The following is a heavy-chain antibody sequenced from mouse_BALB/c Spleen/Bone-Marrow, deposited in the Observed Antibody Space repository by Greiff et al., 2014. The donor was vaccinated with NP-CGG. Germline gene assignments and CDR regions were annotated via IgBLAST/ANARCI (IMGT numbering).Heavy chain of an antibody. CDR3: TREGAC. Sequence: QVQLQQSGAELVKPGASGKLSCKASGYTFTSYYMYWVKQRPGQGLEWIGEINHSNGYTNFNEKFKSKATLTVDKSSSTAYMQLSSLTSEDSAVYYCTREGACWGQGTLVTVSA. CDR1: GYTFTSYY. J-gene: IGHJ3*01. CDR2: INHSNGYT. V-gene: IGHV1S81*02.